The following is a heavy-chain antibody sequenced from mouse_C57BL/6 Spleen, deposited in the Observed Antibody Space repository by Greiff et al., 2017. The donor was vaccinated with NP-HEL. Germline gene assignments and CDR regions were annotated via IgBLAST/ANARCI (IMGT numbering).Heavy chain of an antibody. CDR3: ARGPNWDDAY. D-gene: IGHD4-1*01. J-gene: IGHJ3*01. CDR2: IDPSDSYT. Sequence: QVQLKQPGAELVRPGTSVKLSCKASGYTFTSYWMHWVKQRPGQGLEWIGVIDPSDSYTNYNQKFKGKATLTVDTSSSTAYMQLSSLTSEDSAVYYCARGPNWDDAYWGQGTLVTVSA. V-gene: IGHV1-59*01. CDR1: GYTFTSYW.